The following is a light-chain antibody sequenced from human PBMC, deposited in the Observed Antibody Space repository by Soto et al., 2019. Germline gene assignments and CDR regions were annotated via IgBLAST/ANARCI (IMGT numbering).Light chain of an antibody. J-gene: IGLJ2*01. CDR1: SSDIGGYNY. V-gene: IGLV2-8*01. CDR3: SSYAGSNNFVV. Sequence: QSVLTQPPSASGSPGQSVTISCTGTSSDIGGYNYVSWYKQHPGKAPKLLISEVIKRPSGVPDRFSGSKSGNTASLTVSGLQAEDEADYYCSSYAGSNNFVVFGGGTKLTVL. CDR2: EVI.